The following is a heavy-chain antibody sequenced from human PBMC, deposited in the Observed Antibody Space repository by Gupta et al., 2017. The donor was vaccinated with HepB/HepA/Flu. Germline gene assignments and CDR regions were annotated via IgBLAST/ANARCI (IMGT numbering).Heavy chain of an antibody. V-gene: IGHV1-2*02. CDR3: ARAYNWNDVPGDY. CDR1: GFTFTGYY. Sequence: QVQVVQSGAELKKPGASVKVSCKASGFTFTGYYFHWVRQAPGERLEWMGWILPSNGATKYAQKFQGRVTMTRDTAITTVYMELKRLTSDDTAMYYCARAYNWNDVPGDYWGPGTLVSVSS. D-gene: IGHD1-1*01. J-gene: IGHJ4*02. CDR2: ILPSNGAT.